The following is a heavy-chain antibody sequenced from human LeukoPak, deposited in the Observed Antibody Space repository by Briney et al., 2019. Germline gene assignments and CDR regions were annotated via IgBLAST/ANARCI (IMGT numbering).Heavy chain of an antibody. J-gene: IGHJ4*02. CDR3: ARLAAGPGGY. D-gene: IGHD6-13*01. CDR2: IYHSGTT. Sequence: PSETLSLTCTVSDYSITGAYYWGWIRQPPGKGLEWIGSIYHSGTTYYNPSLKSRVTISVDTSKNQFSLRLSSVTAADTAVYYCARLAAGPGGYWGQGTLVTVSS. CDR1: DYSITGAYY. V-gene: IGHV4-38-2*02.